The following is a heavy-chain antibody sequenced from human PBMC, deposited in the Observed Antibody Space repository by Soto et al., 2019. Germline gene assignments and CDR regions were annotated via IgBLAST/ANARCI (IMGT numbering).Heavy chain of an antibody. CDR2: IYYSGIT. D-gene: IGHD1-1*01. V-gene: IGHV4-31*03. CDR3: ESASPVHWFDT. J-gene: IGHJ5*02. Sequence: RLSLSCTVSGGSISSGSYYWSWIRQHPGKGLEWIGYIYYSGITYYNPSLKSRVTISVDTSKNQFSLKLSSVTAADTAVYYCESASPVHWFDTWAQGTLVTVSS. CDR1: GGSISSGSYY.